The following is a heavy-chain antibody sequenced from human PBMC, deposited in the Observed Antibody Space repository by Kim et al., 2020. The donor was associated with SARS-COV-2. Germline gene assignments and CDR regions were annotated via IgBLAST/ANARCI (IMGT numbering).Heavy chain of an antibody. CDR1: GFTFRTFG. Sequence: GGSLRLSCAASGFTFRTFGMHWVRQAPGKGLEWVAIISYDGSDKYYADSVKGRFTISRDNSKNTLYLQMDSLRAEDTAVYYCARGSGGFWGQGTLVTVSS. CDR3: ARGSGGF. D-gene: IGHD3-10*01. J-gene: IGHJ4*02. CDR2: ISYDGSDK. V-gene: IGHV3-30*03.